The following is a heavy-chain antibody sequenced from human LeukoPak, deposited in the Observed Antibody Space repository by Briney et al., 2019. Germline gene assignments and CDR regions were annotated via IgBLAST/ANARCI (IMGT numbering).Heavy chain of an antibody. D-gene: IGHD1-14*01. CDR1: GLTFSTSG. Sequence: KTGGPLRLSCTASGLTFSTSGFNWVRQAPGKGLEWVASIGPTGSDRYHADSIKGRFTISRDNANYFLYLQMNSLRAEDTAVYYCATETNGRHYDYWGQGTLLTVSS. V-gene: IGHV3-21*06. CDR3: ATETNGRHYDY. CDR2: IGPTGSDR. J-gene: IGHJ4*02.